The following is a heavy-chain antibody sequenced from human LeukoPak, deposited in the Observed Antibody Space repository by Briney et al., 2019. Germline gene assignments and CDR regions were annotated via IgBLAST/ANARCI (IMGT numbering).Heavy chain of an antibody. D-gene: IGHD5-18*01. J-gene: IGHJ2*01. CDR3: ARDEGYSYGIYWYFDL. CDR1: GFTFSRYG. V-gene: IGHV3-33*01. CDR2: IWYDGSNK. Sequence: GGSLRLSCAASGFTFSRYGMHWVRQAPDKGLEWVAVIWYDGSNKYYADSVKGRFTISRDNSKNTLYLQMNSLRAEDTAVYYCARDEGYSYGIYWYFDLWGRGTLVTVSS.